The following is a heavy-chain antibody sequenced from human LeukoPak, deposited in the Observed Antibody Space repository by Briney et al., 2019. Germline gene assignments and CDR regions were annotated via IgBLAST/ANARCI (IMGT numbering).Heavy chain of an antibody. CDR3: ARDETAAASPNYYYYYGMDV. Sequence: GGSLRLSCAASGFTFSSYSMNWVRQAPGKGLEWVSSISSSSSYIYYADSVKGRFTISRDNAKNSLYLQMNSLRAEDTAVYYCARDETAAASPNYYYYYGMDVWGQGTTVTVSS. J-gene: IGHJ6*02. CDR1: GFTFSSYS. D-gene: IGHD6-13*01. V-gene: IGHV3-21*01. CDR2: ISSSSSYI.